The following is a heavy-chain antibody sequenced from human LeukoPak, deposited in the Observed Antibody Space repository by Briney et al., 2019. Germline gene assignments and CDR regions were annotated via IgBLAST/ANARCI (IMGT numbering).Heavy chain of an antibody. CDR1: GGSIRSFF. CDR2: IYHTGST. J-gene: IGHJ4*02. D-gene: IGHD3-22*01. V-gene: IGHV4-59*08. CDR3: ASGLGYDSSG. Sequence: SETLSLTCTVSGGSIRSFFWSWLRQPPGKPLEWLGHIYHTGSTNYNPSLKSRVTISVDTSKNQFSLKLSSVTAADTAVYYCASGLGYDSSGWGQGTLVTVSS.